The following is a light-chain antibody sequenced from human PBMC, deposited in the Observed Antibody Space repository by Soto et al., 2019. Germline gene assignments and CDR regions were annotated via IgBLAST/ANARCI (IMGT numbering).Light chain of an antibody. CDR2: RAS. CDR3: QQSYTFPCT. J-gene: IGKJ1*01. V-gene: IGKV1-39*01. Sequence: DIQMTQSPSSLSASVGDRVTISCRASQSVATYLHWYQQQPGTAPRLLISRASSVRSGVPPRFSGSGSGRDYTLTISSLRPEDIGTYFCQQSYTFPCTFGPGTKVEIK. CDR1: QSVATY.